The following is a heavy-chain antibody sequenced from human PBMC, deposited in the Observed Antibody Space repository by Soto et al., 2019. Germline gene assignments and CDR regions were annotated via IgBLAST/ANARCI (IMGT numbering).Heavy chain of an antibody. CDR1: GFTFSSYA. J-gene: IGHJ6*02. V-gene: IGHV3-23*01. D-gene: IGHD6-6*01. CDR3: AKDFGEGYSSSSGTNYYYGMDV. CDR2: ISGSGGST. Sequence: GGSLRLSCAASGFTFSSYAMSWVRQAPGKGLEWVSAISGSGGSTYYADSVKGRFTISRDNSKNTLYLQMNSLRAEDTAVYYCAKDFGEGYSSSSGTNYYYGMDVWGQGTTVTVSS.